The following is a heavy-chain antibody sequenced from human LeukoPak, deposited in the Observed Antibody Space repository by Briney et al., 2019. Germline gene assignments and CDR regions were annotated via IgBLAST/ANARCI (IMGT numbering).Heavy chain of an antibody. CDR3: ASDRKDTAILGY. D-gene: IGHD5-18*01. CDR1: GGSISSYY. J-gene: IGHJ4*02. V-gene: IGHV4-59*01. Sequence: PSETLSLTCTVSGGSISSYYWSWIRQPPGKGLEWIGYIYYSGSTNYNPSLKSRVTISVDTSKNQFSLKLSSVTAADTAVYYCASDRKDTAILGYWGQGTLVTVSS. CDR2: IYYSGST.